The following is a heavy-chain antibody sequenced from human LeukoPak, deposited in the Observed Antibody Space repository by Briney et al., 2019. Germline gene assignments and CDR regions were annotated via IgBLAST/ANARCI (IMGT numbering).Heavy chain of an antibody. D-gene: IGHD5-12*01. Sequence: GGSLRLSCAASGFTFSSYGMHWVRQAPGKGLEWVAVISYDGSNKYYADSVKGRFTISRDNSKNTLYLQMNSLRAEDTAVYYCAKEGSPMVATTMDVWGQGTTVTVSS. CDR1: GFTFSSYG. J-gene: IGHJ6*02. CDR2: ISYDGSNK. CDR3: AKEGSPMVATTMDV. V-gene: IGHV3-30*18.